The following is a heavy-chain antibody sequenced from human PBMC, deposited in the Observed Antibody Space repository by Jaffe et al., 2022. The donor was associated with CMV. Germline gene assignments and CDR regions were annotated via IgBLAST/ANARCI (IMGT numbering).Heavy chain of an antibody. V-gene: IGHV3-21*01. CDR3: ARDLNCGGDCYFL. D-gene: IGHD2-21*02. CDR2: ISSSSSYI. J-gene: IGHJ2*01. CDR1: GFTFSSYS. Sequence: EVQLVESGGGLVKPGGSLRLSCAASGFTFSSYSMNWVRQAPGKGLEWVSSISSSSSYIYYADSVKGRFTISRDNAKNSLYLQMNSLRAEDTAVYYCARDLNCGGDCYFLWGRGTLVTVSS.